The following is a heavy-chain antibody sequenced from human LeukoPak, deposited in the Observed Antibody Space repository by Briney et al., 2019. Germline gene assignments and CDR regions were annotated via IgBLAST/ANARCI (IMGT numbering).Heavy chain of an antibody. J-gene: IGHJ5*02. Sequence: GESLEISFKGSGSRFTSYWIGWGRQMPGKGLEGGGIIYPGESDTRYSPSCEGQVTISADKSISTAYLQWSSLKASDTAMYYCARRIAVAGANWFDPWGQGTLVTVSS. D-gene: IGHD6-19*01. CDR1: GSRFTSYW. V-gene: IGHV5-51*01. CDR3: ARRIAVAGANWFDP. CDR2: IYPGESDT.